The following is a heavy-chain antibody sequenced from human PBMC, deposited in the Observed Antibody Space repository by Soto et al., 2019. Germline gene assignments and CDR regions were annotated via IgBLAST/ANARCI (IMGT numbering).Heavy chain of an antibody. Sequence: TLSLTCTVSGGSISSGGYYWSWIRQHPGKGLEWIGYIYYSGSTYYNPSLKSRVTISVDTSKNQFSLKLSSVTAADTAVYYCASSYYDSSGYYLLGYWGQGTLVTVSS. J-gene: IGHJ4*02. CDR1: GGSISSGGYY. D-gene: IGHD3-22*01. V-gene: IGHV4-31*03. CDR2: IYYSGST. CDR3: ASSYYDSSGYYLLGY.